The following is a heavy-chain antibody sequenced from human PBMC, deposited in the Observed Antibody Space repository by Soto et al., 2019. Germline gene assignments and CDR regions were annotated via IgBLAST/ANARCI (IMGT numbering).Heavy chain of an antibody. CDR2: ISAYNGNT. D-gene: IGHD3-10*01. CDR3: ARVARGVMTPVHSYYYGMDV. Sequence: ASLKVSCKASGYTFTSYGISWVRQAPGQGLEWMGWISAYNGNTNYAQKLQGRVTMTTDTSTSTAYMELRSLRSDDTAVYYCARVARGVMTPVHSYYYGMDVWGQGTTVTVSS. V-gene: IGHV1-18*01. J-gene: IGHJ6*02. CDR1: GYTFTSYG.